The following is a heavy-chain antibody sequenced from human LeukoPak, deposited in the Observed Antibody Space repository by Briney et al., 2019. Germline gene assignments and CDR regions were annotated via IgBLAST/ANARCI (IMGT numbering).Heavy chain of an antibody. CDR3: VAVRSLNWFDP. CDR1: GGSISSGGYY. CDR2: IYYSGST. V-gene: IGHV4-31*03. J-gene: IGHJ5*02. Sequence: PSETLSLTCTVSGGSISSGGYYWSRIRQHPGTGLEWIGYIYYSGSTYYNPSLKSRVTISVDTSKNQFSLKLSSVTAADTAVYYCVAVRSLNWFDPWGQGTLVTVSS. D-gene: IGHD2-21*01.